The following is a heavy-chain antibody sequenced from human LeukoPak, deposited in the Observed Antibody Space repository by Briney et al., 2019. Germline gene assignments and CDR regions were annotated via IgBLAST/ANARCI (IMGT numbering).Heavy chain of an antibody. CDR1: GFTFSSYA. V-gene: IGHV3-30*04. CDR2: ISYDGSNK. D-gene: IGHD3-9*01. CDR3: ARPPRRYFDWPAFDY. Sequence: GGSLRLSCAASGFTFSSYAMHWVRQAPGKGLEWVAVISYDGSNKYYADSVKGRFTISRDNSKNTLYLQMNSLRAEDTAVYYCARPPRRYFDWPAFDYWGQGTLVTVSS. J-gene: IGHJ4*02.